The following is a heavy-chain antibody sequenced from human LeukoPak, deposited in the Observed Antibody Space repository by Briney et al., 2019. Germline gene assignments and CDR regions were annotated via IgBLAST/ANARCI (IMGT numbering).Heavy chain of an antibody. CDR3: AKENYYDSSGYYSSFDY. CDR2: ISYDGSNK. J-gene: IGHJ4*02. Sequence: GGSLRLSCAASGFTFSSYGMHWVRQAPGKGLEWVAVISYDGSNKYYAGSVKGRFTISRDNSKNTLYLQMNSLRAEDAAVYYCAKENYYDSSGYYSSFDYWGQGTLVTVSS. V-gene: IGHV3-30*18. CDR1: GFTFSSYG. D-gene: IGHD3-22*01.